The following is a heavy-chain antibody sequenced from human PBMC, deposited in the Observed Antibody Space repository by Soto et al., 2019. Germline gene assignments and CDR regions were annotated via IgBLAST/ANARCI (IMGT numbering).Heavy chain of an antibody. CDR2: ISWNSGSI. Sequence: EVQLVESGGGLVQPGRSLRLSCAASGFTFDDYAMHWVRQAPGKGLEWVSGISWNSGSIGYADSVKGRFTISRDNAKNSLYLQMNSLRAEDTALYYCAKDTSGDFDAFDIWGQGTMVTVSS. J-gene: IGHJ3*02. D-gene: IGHD2-21*02. V-gene: IGHV3-9*01. CDR1: GFTFDDYA. CDR3: AKDTSGDFDAFDI.